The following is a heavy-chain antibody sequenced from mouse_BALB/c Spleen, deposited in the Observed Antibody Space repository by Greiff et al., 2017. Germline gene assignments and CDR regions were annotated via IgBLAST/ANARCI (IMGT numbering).Heavy chain of an antibody. CDR2: INPSNGGT. CDR3: TRGTTVVATDYYAMDY. CDR1: GYTFTSYY. V-gene: IGHV1S81*02. D-gene: IGHD1-1*01. J-gene: IGHJ4*01. Sequence: QVQLQQSGAELVKPGASVKLSCKASGYTFTSYYMYWVKQRPGQGLEWIGEINPSNGGTNFNDKFKSKATLTVDKSSSTAYMQLSSLTSEDSAVYYCTRGTTVVATDYYAMDYWGQGTSVTVSS.